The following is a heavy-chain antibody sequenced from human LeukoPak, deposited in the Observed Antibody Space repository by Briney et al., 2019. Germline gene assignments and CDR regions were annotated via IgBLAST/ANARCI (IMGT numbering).Heavy chain of an antibody. D-gene: IGHD4/OR15-4a*01. CDR2: FYYGGST. V-gene: IGHV4-39*01. Sequence: SETLSLTCTVSGGSISSGSRYWAWVRQPPGKGLEWIGSFYYGGSTYYNPSLKSRVSRSVDTSKNQFSLMLTSVTASDTAVYYCARQGDYGPFWRLDLWGRGTLVTVSS. J-gene: IGHJ2*01. CDR3: ARQGDYGPFWRLDL. CDR1: GGSISSGSRY.